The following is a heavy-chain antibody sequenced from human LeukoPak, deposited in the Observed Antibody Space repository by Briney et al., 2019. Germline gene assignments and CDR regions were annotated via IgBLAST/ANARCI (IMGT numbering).Heavy chain of an antibody. V-gene: IGHV3-9*01. D-gene: IGHD3-10*01. CDR3: ARESRITMVRGVITYYYYMDV. CDR1: GFTFDDYA. J-gene: IGHJ6*03. CDR2: ISWNSGSI. Sequence: GGSLRPSCAASGFTFDDYAMHWVRQAPGKGLEWVSGISWNSGSIGYADSVKGRFTISRDNAKNTLYLQMNSLRAEDTAVYYCARESRITMVRGVITYYYYMDVWGKGTTVTVSS.